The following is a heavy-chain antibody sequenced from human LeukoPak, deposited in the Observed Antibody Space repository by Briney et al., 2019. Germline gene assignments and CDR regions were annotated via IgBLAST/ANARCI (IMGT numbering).Heavy chain of an antibody. CDR1: GFTFSSYG. CDR2: ISYDGSNK. CDR3: AKSLYSSSCDY. V-gene: IGHV3-30*18. Sequence: GGSLRLSCAASGFTFSSYGMHWVRQAPGKGLEWVAVISYDGSNKYYADSVKGRFTISRDNSKNTLYLQVNSLRAEDTAVYYCAKSLYSSSCDYWGQGTLVTVSS. J-gene: IGHJ4*02. D-gene: IGHD6-13*01.